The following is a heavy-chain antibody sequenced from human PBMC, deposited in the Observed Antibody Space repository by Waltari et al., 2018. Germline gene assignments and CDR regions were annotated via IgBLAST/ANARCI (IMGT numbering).Heavy chain of an antibody. CDR2: TSGSSGST. CDR3: TKMRRNLPRDIIDN. V-gene: IGHV3-23*01. Sequence: EVQLLESGGGLVQRGGSLRLSCAVSGFIFSRFAMSWVRHTPGKGLVWVAGTSGSSGSTYYADSVQGRFTISRDNSKKRVFLQMNSLRAEDTATYYCTKMRRNLPRDIIDNWGQGTQVIIAS. J-gene: IGHJ4*02. CDR1: GFIFSRFA.